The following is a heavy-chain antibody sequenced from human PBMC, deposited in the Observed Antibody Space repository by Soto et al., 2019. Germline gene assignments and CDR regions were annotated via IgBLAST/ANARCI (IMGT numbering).Heavy chain of an antibody. CDR3: ARDGVSAFDI. V-gene: IGHV3-9*01. J-gene: IGHJ3*02. CDR1: GFTFDDYA. CDR2: ISWNSGSI. D-gene: IGHD3-10*01. Sequence: GGSLRLSCAASGFTFDDYAMHWVRQAPGKGLEWVSGISWNSGSIGYADSVKGRFTISRDNAKNSLYLKMNSLRAEDTALYYCARDGVSAFDIWGPGTMVTVSS.